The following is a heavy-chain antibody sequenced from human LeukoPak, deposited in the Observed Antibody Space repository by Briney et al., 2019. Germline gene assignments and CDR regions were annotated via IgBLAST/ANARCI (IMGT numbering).Heavy chain of an antibody. CDR1: GYTFTDYY. D-gene: IGHD6-13*01. CDR2: VDPEDGET. V-gene: IGHV1-69-2*01. J-gene: IGHJ6*04. Sequence: ASVKVSRKVSGYTFTDYYMHWVQQAPGEGLEWMGLVDPEDGETIYAEKFQGRVTITADTSTDTAYMELSSLRSEDTAVYYCATESRGVVPAANRPSIAAASVWGKGTTVTVSS. CDR3: ATESRGVVPAANRPSIAAASV.